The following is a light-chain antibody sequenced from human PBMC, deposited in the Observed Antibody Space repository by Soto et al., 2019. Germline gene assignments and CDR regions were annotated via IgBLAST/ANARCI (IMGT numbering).Light chain of an antibody. J-gene: IGLJ2*01. Sequence: QSALTQPASVSGSPGQSITISCTGTSSDVGNYNLVSWYQQHPGKAPKLIIYEGSKRPSGVSNRFSGSKSGNTASLTISGLQAEDEADYYCCSHAGSSTMVFGGGTKLTVL. CDR1: SSDVGNYNL. CDR3: CSHAGSSTMV. CDR2: EGS. V-gene: IGLV2-23*01.